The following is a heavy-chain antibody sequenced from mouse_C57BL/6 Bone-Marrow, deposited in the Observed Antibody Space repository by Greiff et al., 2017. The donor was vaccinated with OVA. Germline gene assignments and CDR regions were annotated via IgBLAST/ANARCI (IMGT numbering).Heavy chain of an antibody. D-gene: IGHD2-4*01. V-gene: IGHV1-4*01. CDR3: ARRGTDYEGIDY. Sequence: QVQLQQSGAELARPGASVKMSCKASGYTFTSYTMHWVKQRPGQGLEWIGYINPSSGYTKYNQKFKDKATLTADKSSSTAYMQLSSLTSEDSAVYYCARRGTDYEGIDYWGQGTTLTVSS. CDR2: INPSSGYT. CDR1: GYTFTSYT. J-gene: IGHJ2*01.